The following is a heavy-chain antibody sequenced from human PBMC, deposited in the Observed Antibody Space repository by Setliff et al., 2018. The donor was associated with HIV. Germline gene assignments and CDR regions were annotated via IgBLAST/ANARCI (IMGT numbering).Heavy chain of an antibody. CDR2: IIPIFGTA. Sequence: GASVKVSCKASGDTFSNSLVTWVRQAPGQGLEWMGGIIPIFGTANYAQKFQGRVTITTDESTSTAYMELSSLRSEDTAVYYCARRNRVRTNWLAHDYWGQGTLVTVSS. J-gene: IGHJ4*02. CDR3: ARRNRVRTNWLAHDY. CDR1: GDTFSNSL. D-gene: IGHD6-19*01. V-gene: IGHV1-69*05.